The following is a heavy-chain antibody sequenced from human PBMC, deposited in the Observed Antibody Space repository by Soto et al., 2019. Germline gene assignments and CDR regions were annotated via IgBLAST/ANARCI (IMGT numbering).Heavy chain of an antibody. CDR3: AKAYSSSSQTYYYYGMDV. D-gene: IGHD6-6*01. Sequence: GGSLRLSCAASGFTFDDYTMHWVRQAPGKGLEWVSLISWDGGSTYYADSVKGRFTISRDNSKNSLYLQMNSLRTEDTALYYYAKAYSSSSQTYYYYGMDVWGQGTTVTVSS. CDR1: GFTFDDYT. CDR2: ISWDGGST. J-gene: IGHJ6*02. V-gene: IGHV3-43*01.